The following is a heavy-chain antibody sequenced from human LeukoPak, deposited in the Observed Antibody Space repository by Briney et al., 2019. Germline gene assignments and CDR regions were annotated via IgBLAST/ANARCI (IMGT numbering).Heavy chain of an antibody. CDR1: GFTFDDYA. CDR3: AKGARYSSREWDY. CDR2: ISWNSGSI. J-gene: IGHJ4*02. D-gene: IGHD6-13*01. V-gene: IGHV3-9*01. Sequence: GGSLRLSCAAAGFTFDDYAMHWVRQAPGKGLEWVSGISWNSGSIGYADSVKGRFTTSRDNAKDSLYLQMNSLRAEDTALYYCAKGARYSSREWDYWGQGTLVTVSS.